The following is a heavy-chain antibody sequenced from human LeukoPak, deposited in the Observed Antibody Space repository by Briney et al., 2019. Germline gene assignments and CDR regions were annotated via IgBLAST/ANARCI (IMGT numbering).Heavy chain of an antibody. CDR3: ARDSDIVVVPAPNP. D-gene: IGHD2-2*01. Sequence: SVKVSCKASGGTFSSYAISWVRQAPGQGLEWMGGIIPIFGTANYAQKFQGRVTITTDESTSTAYMELSSLRSDDTAVYYCARDSDIVVVPAPNPWGQGTLVTVSP. CDR1: GGTFSSYA. V-gene: IGHV1-69*05. J-gene: IGHJ5*02. CDR2: IIPIFGTA.